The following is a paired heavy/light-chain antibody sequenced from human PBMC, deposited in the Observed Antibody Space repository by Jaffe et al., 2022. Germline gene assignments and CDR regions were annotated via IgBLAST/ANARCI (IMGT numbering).Heavy chain of an antibody. CDR1: GYSISSGYY. J-gene: IGHJ2*01. Sequence: QVQLQESGPGLVKPSETLSLTCAVSGYSISSGYYWGWIRQPPGKGLEWIGSIYHSGSTYYNPSLKSRVTISVDTSKNQFSLKLSSVTAADTAVYYCARLTVRYFDWLSRNWYFDLWGRGTLVTVSS. CDR2: IYHSGST. V-gene: IGHV4-38-2*01. CDR3: ARLTVRYFDWLSRNWYFDL. D-gene: IGHD3-9*01.
Light chain of an antibody. V-gene: IGKV1D-13*01. CDR2: DAS. CDR1: QGISSA. CDR3: QQFNNYSLT. J-gene: IGKJ4*01. Sequence: AIQLTQSPSSLSASVGDRVTITCRASQGISSALAWYQQKPGKAPKLLIYDASSLESGVPSRFSGSGSGTDFTLTISSLQPEDFATYYCQQFNNYSLTFGGGTKVEIK.